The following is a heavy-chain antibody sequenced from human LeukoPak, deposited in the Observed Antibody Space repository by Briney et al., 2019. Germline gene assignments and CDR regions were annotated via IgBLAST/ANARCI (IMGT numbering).Heavy chain of an antibody. J-gene: IGHJ4*02. V-gene: IGHV3-23*01. CDR2: ISGSGGNT. CDR1: GFTFSSYA. Sequence: GGSLRLSCAASGFTFSSYAMNWVRQAPGKGLEWVSAISGSGGNTYYADSVKGRFTISRDNSKNTLYLQMNSLRAEDTAGYYCAKDSVGANEAYYFDYWGQGTLVTVSS. D-gene: IGHD1-26*01. CDR3: AKDSVGANEAYYFDY.